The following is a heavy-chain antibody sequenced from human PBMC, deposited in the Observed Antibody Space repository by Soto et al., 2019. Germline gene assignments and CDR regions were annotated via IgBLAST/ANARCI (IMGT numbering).Heavy chain of an antibody. V-gene: IGHV4-31*03. CDR1: GGSITSANYY. Sequence: QVQLQESGPGLVKPSQTLSLSCSISGGSITSANYYWTWIRLFPGKGLEWIGYIYSSGTTHSNPSLKSRATISLDTTNDQFSLEVTSATAADTAVYYCARMGLHLGELSRNWFDPWGQGSLVTVSS. D-gene: IGHD3-16*02. CDR3: ARMGLHLGELSRNWFDP. J-gene: IGHJ5*02. CDR2: IYSSGTT.